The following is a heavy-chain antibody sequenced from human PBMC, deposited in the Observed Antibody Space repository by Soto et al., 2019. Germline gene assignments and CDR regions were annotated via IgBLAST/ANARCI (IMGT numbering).Heavy chain of an antibody. D-gene: IGHD5-12*01. CDR2: IYYSGST. V-gene: IGHV4-61*01. CDR3: AREAGYNAFDI. CDR1: GGSVSSGSYY. J-gene: IGHJ3*02. Sequence: PSETLSLTCTVSGGSVSSGSYYWSWIRQPPGKGLEWIGYIYYSGSTNYNPSLKSRVTISVDTSKNQFSLKLSSVTAADTAVYYCAREAGYNAFDIWGQGTMVTV.